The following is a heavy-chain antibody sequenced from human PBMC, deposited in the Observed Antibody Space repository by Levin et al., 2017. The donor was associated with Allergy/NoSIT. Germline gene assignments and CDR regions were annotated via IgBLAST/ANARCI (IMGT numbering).Heavy chain of an antibody. Sequence: SETLSLTCTVSGGSISSGSYYWSWIRQPAGKGLEWIGRIYTSGSTNYNPSLKSRVTISVDTSKNQFSLKLSSVTAADTAVYYCARAPMGDYDILTGYYKGRYYFDYWGQGTLVTVSS. D-gene: IGHD3-9*01. CDR1: GGSISSGSYY. J-gene: IGHJ4*02. V-gene: IGHV4-61*02. CDR2: IYTSGST. CDR3: ARAPMGDYDILTGYYKGRYYFDY.